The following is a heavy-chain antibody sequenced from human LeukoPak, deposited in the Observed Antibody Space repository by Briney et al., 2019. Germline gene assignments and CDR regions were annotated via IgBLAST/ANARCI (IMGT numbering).Heavy chain of an antibody. CDR1: GFTFSSYW. D-gene: IGHD3-22*01. CDR3: ARKYDSSGYYFDY. CDR2: IKQDGSEK. V-gene: IGHV3-7*01. J-gene: IGHJ4*02. Sequence: PGGSLRLSCAASGFTFSSYWMSWVRQAPGKGLEWVANIKQDGSEKYYVDSVKGRFTISRDNAKNSRYLQMNSLRAEDTAVYYCARKYDSSGYYFDYWGQGTLVTVSS.